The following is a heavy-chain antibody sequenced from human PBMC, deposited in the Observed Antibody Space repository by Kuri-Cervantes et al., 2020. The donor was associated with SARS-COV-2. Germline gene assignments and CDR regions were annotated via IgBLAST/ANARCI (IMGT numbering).Heavy chain of an antibody. V-gene: IGHV3-23*01. CDR3: ARSPGRN. J-gene: IGHJ4*02. CDR2: ISGSGGST. CDR1: GFTFSSYA. Sequence: GESLKISCAASGFTFSSYAMSWFRQAPGKGLEWVSDISGSGGSTYYADSVKGRFTISRDNSKNTLYLQMNSLKTEDTAVYYCARSPGRNWGQGTLVTVSS.